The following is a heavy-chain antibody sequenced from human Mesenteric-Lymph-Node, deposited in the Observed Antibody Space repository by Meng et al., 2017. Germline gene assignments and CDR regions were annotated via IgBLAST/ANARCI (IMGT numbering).Heavy chain of an antibody. V-gene: IGHV3-7*01. CDR1: GYSISSGYY. Sequence: GGSLRLSCTVSGYSISSGYYWSWIRQVPGEGLEWVACLNQDGSAKYYLDSVKGRFTISRDNVKNSLYLQMNSLRADDAAIYYCATVGDGYIYESRGYWGQGTLVTVSS. J-gene: IGHJ4*02. CDR2: LNQDGSAK. CDR3: ATVGDGYIYESRGY. D-gene: IGHD5-18*01.